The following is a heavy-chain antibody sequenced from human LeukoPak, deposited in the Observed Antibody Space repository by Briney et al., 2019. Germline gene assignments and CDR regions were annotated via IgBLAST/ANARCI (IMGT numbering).Heavy chain of an antibody. CDR3: ARLPITIFGVDLGYYYMDV. V-gene: IGHV5-51*01. Sequence: GESLKISCKGSGYSFTSYWIGWVRQMPGKGLEWMGIIYPGDSDTRYSPSFQDQVTISADKSISTAYLQWSGLKASDTAMYYCARLPITIFGVDLGYYYMDVWGKGTTVTVSS. CDR2: IYPGDSDT. CDR1: GYSFTSYW. D-gene: IGHD3-3*01. J-gene: IGHJ6*03.